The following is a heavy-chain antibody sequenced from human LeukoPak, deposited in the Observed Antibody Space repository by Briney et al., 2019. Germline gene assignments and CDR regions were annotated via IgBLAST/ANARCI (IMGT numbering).Heavy chain of an antibody. CDR1: GFTFSSYA. CDR3: AKDRGVEAATTGAFDI. V-gene: IGHV3-23*01. Sequence: GGSLRLSCAASGFTFSSYAMSWVRQAPGKGLEWVSAISGSGGSTYYADSVKGRVTISIDNSKNTLYLPMNGLSAEDTVVYYCAKDRGVEAATTGAFDIWGQGTMVTVSS. J-gene: IGHJ3*02. CDR2: ISGSGGST. D-gene: IGHD6-13*01.